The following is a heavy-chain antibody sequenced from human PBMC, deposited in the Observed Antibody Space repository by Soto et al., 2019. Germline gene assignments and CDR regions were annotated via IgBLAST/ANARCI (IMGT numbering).Heavy chain of an antibody. CDR3: AKDGGGEKAAAGTLEWVWFDP. Sequence: EVQLLESGGGLVQPGGSLRLSCAASGFTFSSYAMSWVRQAPGKGLEWVSAISGSGGSTYYADSVKGRFTISRDNYKNTLYLQMNSLRAEDTAVYYCAKDGGGEKAAAGTLEWVWFDPWGQGTLVTVSS. J-gene: IGHJ5*02. D-gene: IGHD6-13*01. CDR2: ISGSGGST. V-gene: IGHV3-23*01. CDR1: GFTFSSYA.